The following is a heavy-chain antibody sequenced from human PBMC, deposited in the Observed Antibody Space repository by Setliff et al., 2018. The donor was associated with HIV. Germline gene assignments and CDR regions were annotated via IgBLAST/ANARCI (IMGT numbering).Heavy chain of an antibody. J-gene: IGHJ4*02. CDR3: MRGRSITIFGVAYFDF. CDR2: IYYSGST. D-gene: IGHD3-3*01. Sequence: PSETLSLTCTVSGGSISSHYWSWIRQPPGKGLEWIGYIYYSGSTNYNPSLKSRVTISVDMSNNQFSLKVTSVTAADTAVYYCMRGRSITIFGVAYFDFWGQGTQVTVSS. CDR1: GGSISSHY. V-gene: IGHV4-59*08.